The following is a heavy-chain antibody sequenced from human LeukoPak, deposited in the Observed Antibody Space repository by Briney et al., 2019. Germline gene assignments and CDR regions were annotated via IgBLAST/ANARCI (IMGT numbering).Heavy chain of an antibody. CDR3: ARDGYYYGSETDSDY. J-gene: IGHJ4*02. CDR2: IYHSGST. V-gene: IGHV4-4*02. Sequence: SGTLSLTCAVSGGSISSSNWWSWVRQPPGKGLEWIGEIYHSGSTNYNPSLKSRVTISVDKSKNQFSLKLSSVTAADTAVYYCARDGYYYGSETDSDYGGQGTLVTVSS. D-gene: IGHD3-10*01. CDR1: GGSISSSNW.